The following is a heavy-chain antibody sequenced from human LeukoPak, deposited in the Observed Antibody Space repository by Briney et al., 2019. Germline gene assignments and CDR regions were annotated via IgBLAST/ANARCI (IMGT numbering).Heavy chain of an antibody. D-gene: IGHD6-13*01. CDR3: ARTAAAGTRGLVGYYFDY. CDR1: GFTFSDYY. J-gene: IGHJ4*02. Sequence: GGSLRLSCAASGFTFSDYYMSWIRQAPGKGLEWVSYISSSGSTIYYADSVKGRFTISRDNAKNSLYLQMNSLRAEDTAVYYCARTAAAGTRGLVGYYFDYWGQGTLVTVSS. V-gene: IGHV3-11*01. CDR2: ISSSGSTI.